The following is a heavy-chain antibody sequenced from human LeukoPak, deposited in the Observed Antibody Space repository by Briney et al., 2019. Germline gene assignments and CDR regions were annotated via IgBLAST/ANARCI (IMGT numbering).Heavy chain of an antibody. CDR1: GFTFSNYE. Sequence: GGSLRLSCAASGFTFSNYEMNWVRQAPGKGLEWVSYISSSGRTKYYADSVKGRFTISRDNAKNSLYLQMNSLRAEDTAVYYCARAGVVVPAAMFHWGQGTLVTVSS. V-gene: IGHV3-48*03. D-gene: IGHD2-2*01. J-gene: IGHJ4*02. CDR3: ARAGVVVPAAMFH. CDR2: ISSSGRTK.